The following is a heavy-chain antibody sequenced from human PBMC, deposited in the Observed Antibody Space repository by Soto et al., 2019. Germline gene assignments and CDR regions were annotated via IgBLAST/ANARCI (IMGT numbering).Heavy chain of an antibody. CDR2: IIPIFGTA. V-gene: IGHV1-69*13. CDR1: GGTFSSYA. Sequence: ASVKVSCKASGGTFSSYAISWVRQAPGQGLEWMGGIIPIFGTANYAQKFQGRVTITADESTSTAYMELSSLRSEDTAVYYCASPSRYCSSTGCLDYGMDVWGQGTTVTVSS. CDR3: ASPSRYCSSTGCLDYGMDV. D-gene: IGHD2-2*01. J-gene: IGHJ6*02.